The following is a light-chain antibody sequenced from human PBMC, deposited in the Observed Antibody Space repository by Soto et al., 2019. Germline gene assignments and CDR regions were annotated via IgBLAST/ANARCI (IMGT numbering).Light chain of an antibody. V-gene: IGKV3-20*01. CDR3: QQYGSSLWT. Sequence: EIGLTQSPGTLSLSPGERATLSCRASQSISSNYLAWHQQKRGQPPRLLIYGASSRATGIPDRFMGSGSGTDFTLTISRLEPEDFAVYYCQQYGSSLWTFGQGTKVDI. J-gene: IGKJ1*01. CDR2: GAS. CDR1: QSISSNY.